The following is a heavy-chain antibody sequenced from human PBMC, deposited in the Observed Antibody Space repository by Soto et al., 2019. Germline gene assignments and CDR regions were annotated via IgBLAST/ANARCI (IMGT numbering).Heavy chain of an antibody. V-gene: IGHV4-34*01. Sequence: SETLSLTCAVYGGSFSGYYWSWIRQPPGKGLEWIGEINHSGSTNYNPSLKSRVTISVDTSKNQFSLKLSSVTAADTAVYYCARADYEILTGSYAMDVWGQGTTVTVSS. CDR1: GGSFSGYY. CDR2: INHSGST. J-gene: IGHJ6*02. D-gene: IGHD3-9*01. CDR3: ARADYEILTGSYAMDV.